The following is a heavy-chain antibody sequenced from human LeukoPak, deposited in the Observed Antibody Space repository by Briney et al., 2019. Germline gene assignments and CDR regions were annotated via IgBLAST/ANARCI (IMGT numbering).Heavy chain of an antibody. J-gene: IGHJ4*02. CDR2: ITSSGDGT. D-gene: IGHD3-22*01. V-gene: IGHV3-23*01. Sequence: GGSLRLSCAASGFTFSIYAMSWVRQAPGKGLLWVSSITSSGDGTYYADSVKGRFTISRDNSENMLYLQMSSLRVEDTAVYFCAKDRPNYYGSNGHYYRRDGDYWGQGTLVTVSS. CDR3: AKDRPNYYGSNGHYYRRDGDY. CDR1: GFTFSIYA.